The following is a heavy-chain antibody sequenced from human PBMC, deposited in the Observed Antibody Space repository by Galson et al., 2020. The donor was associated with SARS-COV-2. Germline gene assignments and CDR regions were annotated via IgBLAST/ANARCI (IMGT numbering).Heavy chain of an antibody. CDR2: FDPEDGET. Sequence: GESLKISCKVSGYTLTELSMHWVRQAPGKGLEWMGGFDPEDGETIYAQKFQGRVTMTEDTSTDTAYMELSSLRSEDTAVYYCATTTAMVTIDTGSWCDPWGQGTLVTVCS. CDR3: ATTTAMVTIDTGSWCDP. V-gene: IGHV1-24*01. D-gene: IGHD5-18*01. CDR1: GYTLTELS. J-gene: IGHJ5*02.